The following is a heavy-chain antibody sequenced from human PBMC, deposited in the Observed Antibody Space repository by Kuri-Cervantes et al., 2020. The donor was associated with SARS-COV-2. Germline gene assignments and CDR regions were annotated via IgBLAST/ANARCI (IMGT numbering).Heavy chain of an antibody. V-gene: IGHV3-30*18. CDR3: AKDRVGVQDF. D-gene: IGHD2-21*01. Sequence: GESLKISCAASGFTFSTSDMHWVRQAPGKGLEWVAVISHDGKNKKCIASGKGRFTISRDNSQNTLYLHMKSLRSEDTAMYYCAKDRVGVQDFWGQGTLVTVSS. J-gene: IGHJ4*02. CDR1: GFTFSTSD. CDR2: ISHDGKNK.